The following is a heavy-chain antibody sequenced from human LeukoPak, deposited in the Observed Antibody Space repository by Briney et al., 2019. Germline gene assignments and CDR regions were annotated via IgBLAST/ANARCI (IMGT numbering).Heavy chain of an antibody. CDR3: ARVGDPRGYYHYYCMDV. V-gene: IGHV4-39*01. CDR1: GGSISSSSYY. Sequence: PSETLSLTCTVSGGSISSSSYYWGWIRQPPGKGLEWIGSIYYSGSTYYNPSLKSRVTISVDTSKNQFSLKLSSVTAADTAVYYCARVGDPRGYYHYYCMDVWGKGTTVTISS. CDR2: IYYSGST. J-gene: IGHJ6*03. D-gene: IGHD2-21*02.